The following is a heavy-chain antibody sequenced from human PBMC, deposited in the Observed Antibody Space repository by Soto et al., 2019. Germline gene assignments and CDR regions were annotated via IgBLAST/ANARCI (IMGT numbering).Heavy chain of an antibody. D-gene: IGHD3-16*01. CDR2: ISSSSSTI. CDR3: ARGSFGGSPAPMAYYYGMDV. V-gene: IGHV3-48*02. J-gene: IGHJ6*02. Sequence: GGSLRLSCAASGFTFSSYSMNWVRQAPGKGLEWVSYISSSSSTIYYADSVKGRFTISRDNAKNSLYLQMNSLRDEDTAVYYCARGSFGGSPAPMAYYYGMDVWGQGTTVTVSS. CDR1: GFTFSSYS.